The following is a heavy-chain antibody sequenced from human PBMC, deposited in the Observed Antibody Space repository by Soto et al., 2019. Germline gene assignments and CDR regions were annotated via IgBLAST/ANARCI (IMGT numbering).Heavy chain of an antibody. J-gene: IGHJ4*02. CDR1: GGSFSGYY. Sequence: SETLSLTCAVYGGSFSGYYWSWIRQPPGKGLEWIGEINHSGSTNYNPSLKSRVTISVDTSKNQFSLKLSSVTAADTAVYYCARGPLYCSSTSCYAGKFDYWGQGTLVTVS. CDR2: INHSGST. CDR3: ARGPLYCSSTSCYAGKFDY. V-gene: IGHV4-34*01. D-gene: IGHD2-2*01.